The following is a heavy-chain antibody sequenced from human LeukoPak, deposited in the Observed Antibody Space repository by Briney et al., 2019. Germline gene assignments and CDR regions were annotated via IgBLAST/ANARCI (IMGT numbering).Heavy chain of an antibody. CDR3: ARENSEGDDSYGYVNWFDP. Sequence: PSQTLSLTCTVSGGSISSGSYYWSWLRQPAGMGLEWIVRIYTSGSTNYNPSLKSRVTISVDTTKNQYSLKLSSVTAADTAVYYCARENSEGDDSYGYVNWFDPWGQGTLVTVSS. CDR2: IYTSGST. D-gene: IGHD5-18*01. V-gene: IGHV4-61*02. CDR1: GGSISSGSYY. J-gene: IGHJ5*02.